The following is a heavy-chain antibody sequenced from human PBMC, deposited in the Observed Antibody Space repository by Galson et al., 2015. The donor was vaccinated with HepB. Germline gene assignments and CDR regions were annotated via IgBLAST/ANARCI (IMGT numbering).Heavy chain of an antibody. CDR2: LWYDGSNK. J-gene: IGHJ6*02. CDR1: GFTFSYYW. V-gene: IGHV3-33*08. D-gene: IGHD3-22*01. CDR3: TREIGGAKGLDV. Sequence: SLRLSCAASGFTFSYYWMHWVRQAPGKGLEWVTTLWYDGSNKNYADSVKGRFTISRDNYKNTLDLQMNSLRVEDTAVYYCTREIGGAKGLDVWGQGTTVTVSS.